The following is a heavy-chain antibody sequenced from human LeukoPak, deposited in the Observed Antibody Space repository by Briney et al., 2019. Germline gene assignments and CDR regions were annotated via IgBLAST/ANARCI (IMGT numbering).Heavy chain of an antibody. CDR2: INPQSGGT. CDR3: AVAGSVGGTLWAFEN. CDR1: GYNFIGYY. D-gene: IGHD1-26*01. Sequence: ASVNLSCKASGYNFIGYYVHWLRQIPGQGPVWLGWINPQSGGTNEAQRFPGRVTMTADASMNTAYLEVKSLTSDDTAFYYCAVAGSVGGTLWAFENWGQGPVVLVSS. J-gene: IGHJ4*02. V-gene: IGHV1-2*02.